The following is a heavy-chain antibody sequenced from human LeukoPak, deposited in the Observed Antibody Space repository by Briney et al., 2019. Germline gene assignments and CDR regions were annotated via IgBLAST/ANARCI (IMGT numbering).Heavy chain of an antibody. CDR3: ARSRVGAPSDY. D-gene: IGHD1-26*01. Sequence: ASVKVSCKASGYTFTGYYMHWVRQAPGQGLEWMGWTNPKSGGTNYAQKFQGRVTMTRDTSISTAYMELSRLRSDDTAVYYCARSRVGAPSDYWGQGSLVTVSS. V-gene: IGHV1-2*02. CDR2: TNPKSGGT. CDR1: GYTFTGYY. J-gene: IGHJ4*02.